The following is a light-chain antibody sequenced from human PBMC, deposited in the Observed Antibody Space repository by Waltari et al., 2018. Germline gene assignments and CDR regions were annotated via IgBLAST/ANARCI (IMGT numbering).Light chain of an antibody. CDR1: QGISSY. CDR3: QQLNSYPYT. V-gene: IGKV1-9*01. J-gene: IGKJ2*01. Sequence: DIQLTQSPSFLSASVGDRVTITCRASQGISSYLAWYQKKPGEAPKLLIYDAFTLQSGVPSRFSGSGSWTDFTLTISSLQPEDFATYYCQQLNSYPYTFGQGTKLEI. CDR2: DAF.